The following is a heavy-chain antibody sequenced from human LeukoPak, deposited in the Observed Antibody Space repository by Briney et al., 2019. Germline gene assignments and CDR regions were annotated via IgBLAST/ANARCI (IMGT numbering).Heavy chain of an antibody. CDR2: ISYDGSNR. D-gene: IGHD3-3*01. Sequence: PGRSLRLSCEASGFTFGSYAMHWVRQAPGKGLEWVAVISYDGSNRYYVDSVKGRFTISRDNSKNTLYLQMNSLRAEDTAVYHCAKDRNAAGYEFWSGYYFGPTFDYWGQGTLVTVSS. V-gene: IGHV3-30*04. CDR3: AKDRNAAGYEFWSGYYFGPTFDY. CDR1: GFTFGSYA. J-gene: IGHJ4*02.